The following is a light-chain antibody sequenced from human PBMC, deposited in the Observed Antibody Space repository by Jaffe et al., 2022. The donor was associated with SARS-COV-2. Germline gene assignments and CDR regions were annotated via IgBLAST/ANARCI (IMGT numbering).Light chain of an antibody. Sequence: EIVLTQSPGTLSLSPGERATLSCRASQTVGSSYLAWYQQKSGQAPRLLIYGASSRATGIPDRFSGSGSGTDFTLTISRLEPEDFAVYYCQQYARSPETFGQGTKVEIK. CDR1: QTVGSSY. J-gene: IGKJ1*01. V-gene: IGKV3-20*01. CDR3: QQYARSPET. CDR2: GAS.